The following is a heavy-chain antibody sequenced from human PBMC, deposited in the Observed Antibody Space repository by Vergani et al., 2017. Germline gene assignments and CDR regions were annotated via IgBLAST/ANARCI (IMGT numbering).Heavy chain of an antibody. CDR1: NDSVYSTIYY. CDR2: IFRSGTT. Sequence: QVQLQESGPGLVKPSETLSLTCTVSNDSVYSTIYYWAWIRQPPGKGLEWIGSIFRSGTTYYSPSLKSRVTISIDTPKDQFFLKFTSVTAADTAVYFCATLNTGLVPYYFDFRVEGILVTVSS. J-gene: IGHJ4*02. CDR3: ATLNTGLVPYYFDF. V-gene: IGHV4-39*01. D-gene: IGHD3-10*01.